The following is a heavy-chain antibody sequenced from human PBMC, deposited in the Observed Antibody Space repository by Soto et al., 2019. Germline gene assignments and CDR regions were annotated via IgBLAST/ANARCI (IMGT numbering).Heavy chain of an antibody. J-gene: IGHJ4*02. CDR2: IYWDDDK. Sequence: QITLKESGPTLVKPTQTLTLTCTFSGFSLSSSGVGVGWIRQPPGKALEYLALIYWDDDKRYSSSLKSRVSITKDTSKNLVVLIMTNMDPVDTATYYCAHRRGRGDGYRYFDYWGQGSQVTVSS. V-gene: IGHV2-5*02. CDR1: GFSLSSSGVG. CDR3: AHRRGRGDGYRYFDY. D-gene: IGHD5-18*01.